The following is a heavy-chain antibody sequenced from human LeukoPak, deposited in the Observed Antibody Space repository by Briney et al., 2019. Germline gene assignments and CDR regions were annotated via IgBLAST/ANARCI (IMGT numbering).Heavy chain of an antibody. D-gene: IGHD2-15*01. CDR3: AIDFYCSGGSCYELGVIDY. J-gene: IGHJ4*02. V-gene: IGHV3-23*01. CDR1: GFTFSSHA. Sequence: PGGSLRLSCAASGFTFSSHAMSWVRQAPGKGLEWVSAISGSGGSTYYADSVKGRFTISRDNSKNTLYLQMNSLRAEDTAVYYCAIDFYCSGGSCYELGVIDYWGQGTLVTVSS. CDR2: ISGSGGST.